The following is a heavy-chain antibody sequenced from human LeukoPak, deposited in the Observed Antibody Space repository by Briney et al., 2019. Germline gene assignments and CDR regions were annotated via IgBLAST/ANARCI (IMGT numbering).Heavy chain of an antibody. Sequence: SETLSLTCTVSGGSINSSSCYWGWIRQPPGKGLEGIGNFYYSGTTYYHPSLKSRVTISVDTSKNQSSLKLSSVTAADTAVYYCASPRVGYYNSSIDYWGQGNLVTVSS. V-gene: IGHV4-39*01. D-gene: IGHD3-22*01. CDR3: ASPRVGYYNSSIDY. CDR1: GGSINSSSCY. CDR2: FYYSGTT. J-gene: IGHJ4*02.